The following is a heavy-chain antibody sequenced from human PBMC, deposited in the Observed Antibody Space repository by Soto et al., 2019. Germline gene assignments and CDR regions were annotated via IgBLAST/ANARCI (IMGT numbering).Heavy chain of an antibody. Sequence: PSETLSLTCTVSGGSISSGGYYWSWIRQHPGKGLEWIGYIYHSGSTYYNPSLKSRVTISVDTSKNQFSLKLSSVTAADTAVYYCARFAKRYYFDYWGQGTLVTVSS. J-gene: IGHJ4*02. CDR1: GGSISSGGYY. CDR3: ARFAKRYYFDY. CDR2: IYHSGST. V-gene: IGHV4-31*03.